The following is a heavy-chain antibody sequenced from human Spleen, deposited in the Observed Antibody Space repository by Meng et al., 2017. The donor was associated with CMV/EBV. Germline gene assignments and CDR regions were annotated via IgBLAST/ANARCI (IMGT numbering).Heavy chain of an antibody. D-gene: IGHD6-13*01. CDR2: IHSGGST. J-gene: IGHJ4*02. CDR1: GFTLSSYA. Sequence: GESLKISCAASGFTLSSYAMCWVRQTPGKGLEWVSIIHSGGSTHYADSVRGRFTISRDNTKNTLYLQMNSLRPDDTGVYYCARSMNTAADYWGQGTLVTVSS. CDR3: ARSMNTAADY. V-gene: IGHV3-66*02.